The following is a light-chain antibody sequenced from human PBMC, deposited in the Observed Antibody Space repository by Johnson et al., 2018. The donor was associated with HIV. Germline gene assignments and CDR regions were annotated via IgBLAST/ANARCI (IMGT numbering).Light chain of an antibody. V-gene: IGLV1-51*01. Sequence: QSVLTQPPSVSAAPGQKVTISCSGSSSNIGNNYVSWYQQLPGTAPKLLIYDDNKRPSGIPDRFSGSKSCTSATLGITGLQTGDEADYYCGTWDPSLSAGEVFGTGTKVTAL. CDR3: GTWDPSLSAGEV. J-gene: IGLJ1*01. CDR2: DDN. CDR1: SSNIGNNY.